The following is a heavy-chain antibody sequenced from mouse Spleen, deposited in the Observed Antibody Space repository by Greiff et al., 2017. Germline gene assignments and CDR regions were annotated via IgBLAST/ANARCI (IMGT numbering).Heavy chain of an antibody. V-gene: IGHV1-76*01. CDR3: ARKVWEYYAMDY. J-gene: IGHJ4*01. CDR1: GYTFTDYY. D-gene: IGHD2-10*02. CDR2: IYPGSGNT. Sequence: QVQLQQSGAELVRPGASVKLSCKASGYTFTDYYINWVKQRPGQGLEWIARIYPGSGNTYYNEKFKGKATLTAEKSSSTAYMQLSSLTSEDSAVYFCARKVWEYYAMDYWGQGTSVTVSS.